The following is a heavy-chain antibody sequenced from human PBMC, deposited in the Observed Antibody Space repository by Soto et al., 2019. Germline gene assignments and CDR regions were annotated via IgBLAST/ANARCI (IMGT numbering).Heavy chain of an antibody. J-gene: IGHJ4*02. Sequence: PGGSLRLSCVASGFSLSNYGMHWVRQAPGKGLEWVAVIWNEDSNKYYDGGNKQYADSVKGRFTISRDNSKNTVYLQMNSLSVEDTAVYYCASDLYSGGYYPDYWGQGSPVTVSS. CDR3: ASDLYSGGYYPDY. CDR2: IWNEDSNKYYDGGNK. D-gene: IGHD1-26*01. V-gene: IGHV3-33*01. CDR1: GFSLSNYG.